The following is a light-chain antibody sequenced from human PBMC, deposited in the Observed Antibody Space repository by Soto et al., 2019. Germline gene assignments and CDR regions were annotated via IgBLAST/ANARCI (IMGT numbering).Light chain of an antibody. CDR3: QQYGGSSLYT. CDR2: GAS. V-gene: IGKV3-20*01. CDR1: QSVSSSY. Sequence: EIVLTQSPGTMSLSPGERATLSCRASQSVSSSYLAWYQQKPGQAPRLLIYGASSRATGIPDRFSGSGCGTDFTLTISRLEPEDFAVYYCQQYGGSSLYTFGQGTKLEIK. J-gene: IGKJ2*01.